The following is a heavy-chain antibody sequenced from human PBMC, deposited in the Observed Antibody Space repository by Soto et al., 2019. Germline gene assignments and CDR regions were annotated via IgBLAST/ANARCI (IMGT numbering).Heavy chain of an antibody. J-gene: IGHJ3*02. D-gene: IGHD4-17*01. Sequence: PSETLSLTCTVSGGSINSGGYYWSWIRQPPGKGLEWIGYIYYSGSTYYNPSLKSRVTISGDTSKNQFALKVSSVTAADTAVYYCARHNKAYGDYISTFHIWGQGTMVTVSS. CDR2: IYYSGST. V-gene: IGHV4-31*03. CDR3: ARHNKAYGDYISTFHI. CDR1: GGSINSGGYY.